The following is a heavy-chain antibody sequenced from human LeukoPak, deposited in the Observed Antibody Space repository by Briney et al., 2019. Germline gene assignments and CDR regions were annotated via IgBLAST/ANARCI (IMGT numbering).Heavy chain of an antibody. Sequence: PGASVKVSCKASGGTFSSYAISWVRQAPGQGPEWMGGIIPIFGTANYAQKFQGRVTITADESTSTAYMELSSLRSEDTAVYYCARGRTTQYYYYYMDVWGKGTTVTVSS. CDR3: ARGRTTQYYYYYMDV. CDR2: IIPIFGTA. D-gene: IGHD1-7*01. J-gene: IGHJ6*03. CDR1: GGTFSSYA. V-gene: IGHV1-69*13.